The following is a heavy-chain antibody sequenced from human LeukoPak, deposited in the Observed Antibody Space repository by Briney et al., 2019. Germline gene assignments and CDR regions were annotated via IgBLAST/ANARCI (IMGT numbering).Heavy chain of an antibody. CDR3: ARHAAVAGYFDY. CDR1: GDSVSSNDAA. Sequence: SQTLSLTCAISGDSVSSNDAAWNWIRQSPSRGLEWLGRTFYRSKWYYDSAVSVKSRITINPDTSKNQFSLKLSSVTAADTAVYYCARHAAVAGYFDYWGQGTLVTVSS. CDR2: TFYRSKWYY. J-gene: IGHJ4*02. D-gene: IGHD6-19*01. V-gene: IGHV6-1*01.